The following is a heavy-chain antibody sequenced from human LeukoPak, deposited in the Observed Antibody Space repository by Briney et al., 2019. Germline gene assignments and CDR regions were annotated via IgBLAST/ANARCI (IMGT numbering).Heavy chain of an antibody. CDR3: ARDYVVVVPAAHDY. CDR1: GFTFSSYS. Sequence: GGSLRLSCAASGFTFSSYSMNWVRQAPGKGLEWVSSISSSSSYIYYADSVKGRFTISRDNAKNSLYLQMNSLRAEDTAVYYCARDYVVVVPAAHDYWGQGTLVTVSS. D-gene: IGHD2-2*01. J-gene: IGHJ4*02. V-gene: IGHV3-21*01. CDR2: ISSSSSYI.